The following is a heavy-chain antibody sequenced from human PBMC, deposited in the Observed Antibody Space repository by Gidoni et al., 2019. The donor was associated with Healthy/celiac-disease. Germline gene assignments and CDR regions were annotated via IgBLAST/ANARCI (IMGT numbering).Heavy chain of an antibody. CDR2: ISGSGVST. V-gene: IGHV3-23*01. CDR3: AKEDGTGIGLSGFDY. Sequence: EVQLLESGGGLVQPGGSLKLSCAAYGFTFSSYAMSWVRQAPGKGLEWVSSISGSGVSTYSADSVKGRFTISRDNSKNTLYLQMNSLRAEDTAVYYCAKEDGTGIGLSGFDYWGQGTLVTVSS. CDR1: GFTFSSYA. J-gene: IGHJ4*02. D-gene: IGHD1-1*01.